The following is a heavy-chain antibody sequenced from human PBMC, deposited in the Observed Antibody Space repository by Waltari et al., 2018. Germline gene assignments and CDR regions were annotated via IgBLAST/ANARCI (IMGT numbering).Heavy chain of an antibody. J-gene: IGHJ4*02. V-gene: IGHV3-53*01. CDR1: GFPVSSDS. CDR3: ARGHRGSRPL. Sequence: EVRLVESGGDLVQPGGSLSLSCAASGFPVSSDSMNWLRQAPGKGLEWVSVIYSGGRANYTDAGKGRFIVSRDNSRNTLYLQMNGLRADDTAIYYCARGHRGSRPLWGQGTLVTVSS. D-gene: IGHD3-10*01. CDR2: IYSGGRA.